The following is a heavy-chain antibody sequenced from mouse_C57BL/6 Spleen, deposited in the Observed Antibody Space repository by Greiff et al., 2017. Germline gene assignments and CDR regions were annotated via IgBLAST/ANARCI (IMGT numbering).Heavy chain of an antibody. V-gene: IGHV1-53*01. Sequence: QVQLQQPGTELVKPGASVKLSCKASGYTFTSFWMHWVKKRPGQGLEWIGNINPSNGGTNYNEQFKSKATLTVDKSSSTAYMQLSSLTSEDSAVYYCARWGLWDPFAYWGQGTLVTVSA. D-gene: IGHD6-1*01. J-gene: IGHJ3*01. CDR2: INPSNGGT. CDR3: ARWGLWDPFAY. CDR1: GYTFTSFW.